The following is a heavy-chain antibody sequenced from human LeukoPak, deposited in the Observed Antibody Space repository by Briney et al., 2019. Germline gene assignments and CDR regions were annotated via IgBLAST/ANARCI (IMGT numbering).Heavy chain of an antibody. CDR3: ARVVGFGELYDY. CDR2: IYYSGST. D-gene: IGHD3-10*01. CDR1: GGSISSGDYY. Sequence: SETLSLTCSVSGGSISSGDYYWSWIRQPPGKGLEWIGYIYYSGSTYYNPSLKSRVTISVDTSKNQFSLKLSSVTAADTAVYYCARVVGFGELYDYWGQGTLVTVSS. J-gene: IGHJ4*02. V-gene: IGHV4-30-4*08.